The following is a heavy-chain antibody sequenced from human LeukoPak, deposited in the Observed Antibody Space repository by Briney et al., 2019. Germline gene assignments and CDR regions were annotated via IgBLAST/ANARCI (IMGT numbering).Heavy chain of an antibody. CDR1: GGSISSGSYY. J-gene: IGHJ4*02. CDR2: IYTSGST. Sequence: PSETLSLTCTVSGGSISSGSYYWSWIRQPAGKGLEWIGRIYTSGSTNYNPSLKSRVTISVDTSKNQFSLKLSSVTAADTAVYYCTRERAMYYYDSSGYYIWGQGTLVTVSS. CDR3: TRERAMYYYDSSGYYI. V-gene: IGHV4-61*02. D-gene: IGHD3-22*01.